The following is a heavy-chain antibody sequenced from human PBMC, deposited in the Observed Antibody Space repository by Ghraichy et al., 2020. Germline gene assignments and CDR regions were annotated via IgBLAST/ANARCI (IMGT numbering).Heavy chain of an antibody. D-gene: IGHD2-2*01. CDR3: ARDLVPAAMSRVWFDP. J-gene: IGHJ5*02. CDR2: ISSSSSYI. Sequence: GGSLRLSCAASGFTFSSYSMNWVRQAPGKGLEWVSSISSSSSYIYYADSVKGRFTISRDNAKNSLYLQMNSLRAEDTAVYYCARDLVPAAMSRVWFDPWGQGTLVTVSS. CDR1: GFTFSSYS. V-gene: IGHV3-21*01.